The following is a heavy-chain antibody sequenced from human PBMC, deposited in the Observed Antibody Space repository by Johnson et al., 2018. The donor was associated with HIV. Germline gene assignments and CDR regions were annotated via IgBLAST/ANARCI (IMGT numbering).Heavy chain of an antibody. Sequence: EVQVVESGGGVVQPGRSVRLSCAASGLSVSSYYMSWVRQAPGKGLEWVSVLSSGGSTYYADSVKGRFTISRDNSKNTLYLQMNSLRAGDTAVYYCARAGVGAGAF. CDR2: LSSGGST. V-gene: IGHV3-66*01. CDR3: ARAGVGAGAF. CDR1: GLSVSSYY. D-gene: IGHD1-26*01. J-gene: IGHJ3*01.